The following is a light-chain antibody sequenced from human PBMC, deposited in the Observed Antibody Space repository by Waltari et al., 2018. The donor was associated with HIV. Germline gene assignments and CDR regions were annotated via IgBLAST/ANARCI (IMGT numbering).Light chain of an antibody. CDR3: QVYDSRSDQPRI. Sequence: YTVTQPPSVSVAPGQTARITCEGNQIGDKTVHWYLQKPGRGPVLVVYDNSDRPSGIPARFSGSNSDNTATLTISGVEAGDEADYHCQVYDSRSDQPRIFGAGTKLIVL. CDR1: QIGDKT. J-gene: IGLJ2*01. CDR2: DNS. V-gene: IGLV3-21*02.